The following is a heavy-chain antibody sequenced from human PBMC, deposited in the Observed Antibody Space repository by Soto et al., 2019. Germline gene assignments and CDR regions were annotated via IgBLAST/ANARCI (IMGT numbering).Heavy chain of an antibody. CDR3: VRGSYCYNGARYNLGYFDH. CDR1: GFTFSTST. CDR2: ITRRGNHI. D-gene: IGHD2-8*01. J-gene: IGHJ4*02. V-gene: IGHV3-21*01. Sequence: GVSLRLSCASSGFTFSTSTMNWLRQAPGTGLEWVASITRRGNHIYYADSVKGRFTISRDNARNSLYLQMSSLRAEDRAVYYCVRGSYCYNGARYNLGYFDHWGQGILVTAPS.